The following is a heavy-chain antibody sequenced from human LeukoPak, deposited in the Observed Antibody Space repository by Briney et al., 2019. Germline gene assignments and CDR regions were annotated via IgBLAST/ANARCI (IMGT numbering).Heavy chain of an antibody. CDR2: IYTSGST. J-gene: IGHJ4*02. D-gene: IGHD2-2*02. CDR1: GCSISSGSYY. V-gene: IGHV4-61*02. CDR3: ARGRSGYCSSTSCYTYYFDY. Sequence: PSQTLSLTCTVSGCSISSGSYYWSWIRQPAGKGLEWIGRIYTSGSTNYNPSLKSRVTISVDTSKNQFSLKLSSVTAADTAVYYCARGRSGYCSSTSCYTYYFDYWGQGTLVTVSS.